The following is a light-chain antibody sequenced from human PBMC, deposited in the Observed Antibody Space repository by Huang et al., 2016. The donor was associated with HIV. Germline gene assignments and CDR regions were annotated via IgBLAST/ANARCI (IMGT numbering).Light chain of an antibody. CDR1: QSVLYSSNNKNY. V-gene: IGKV4-1*01. J-gene: IGKJ4*01. Sequence: DIVMTQSPDSLAVSLGERATINCKSSQSVLYSSNNKNYLAWYQQQPGQPPKLLIYWVSTRESGVPDLFSGSGSGTDFTLTISSLQAEDVAVYYCQQYYSTPLTFGGGTKVEIK. CDR3: QQYYSTPLT. CDR2: WVS.